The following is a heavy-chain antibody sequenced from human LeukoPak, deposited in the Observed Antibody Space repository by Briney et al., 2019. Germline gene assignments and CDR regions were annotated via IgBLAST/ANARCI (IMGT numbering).Heavy chain of an antibody. CDR1: GGSISSSSYY. D-gene: IGHD2-2*01. CDR3: ARQEDIVVVGIDY. J-gene: IGHJ4*02. CDR2: IYYSGST. Sequence: KPSETLSLTCTVSGGSISSSSYYWGWIRQPPGKGLEWIGSIYYSGSTYYNPSLKSRVTISVDTSKNQFSLKLSSVTAADTAVYYCARQEDIVVVGIDYWGQGTLVTVSS. V-gene: IGHV4-39*01.